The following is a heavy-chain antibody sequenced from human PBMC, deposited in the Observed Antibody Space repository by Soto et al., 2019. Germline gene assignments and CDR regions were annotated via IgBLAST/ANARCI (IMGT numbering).Heavy chain of an antibody. CDR3: ARELHDSSGAFDH. CDR1: GFTFSSYG. Sequence: QVQLVESGGGVVQPGKSLRLSCAASGFTFSSYGMHWVRQAPGKGLEWVAVVWYDGSNKYYADSVKGRFTISRDNSKNTLHLQMYSLRAEDTAVYYCARELHDSSGAFDHWGQGTLVTVSS. D-gene: IGHD3-22*01. CDR2: VWYDGSNK. J-gene: IGHJ4*02. V-gene: IGHV3-33*01.